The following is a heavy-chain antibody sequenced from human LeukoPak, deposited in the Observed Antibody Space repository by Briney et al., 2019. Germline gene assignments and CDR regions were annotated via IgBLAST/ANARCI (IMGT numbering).Heavy chain of an antibody. CDR3: ATYRQVLLPFES. V-gene: IGHV3-23*05. CDR2: IFPSGGEI. CDR1: GFTFCTFA. D-gene: IGHD2-8*02. Sequence: GGSLRLSCAASGFTFCTFAMIRVPEPPGKGLGWVSSIFPSGGEIHSADSVRGRVTISRENSKSTLSLQMNSLRAEDTDIYYCATYRQVLLPFESWGQGTLVTVSS. J-gene: IGHJ4*02.